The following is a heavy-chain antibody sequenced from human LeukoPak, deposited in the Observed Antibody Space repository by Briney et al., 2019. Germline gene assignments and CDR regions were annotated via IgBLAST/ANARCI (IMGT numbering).Heavy chain of an antibody. Sequence: GGSLRLSCAVSGFTFSSRGMSWVRQPPGKGLQWVPCISVSGAMTYYVDSVKGRFIISRDNSKHTVYLQMNSLTTEDTAVYYCVRDQQWLVPDYWGQGALVTVSS. CDR1: GFTFSSRG. V-gene: IGHV3-23*01. CDR2: ISVSGAMT. J-gene: IGHJ4*02. CDR3: VRDQQWLVPDY. D-gene: IGHD6-19*01.